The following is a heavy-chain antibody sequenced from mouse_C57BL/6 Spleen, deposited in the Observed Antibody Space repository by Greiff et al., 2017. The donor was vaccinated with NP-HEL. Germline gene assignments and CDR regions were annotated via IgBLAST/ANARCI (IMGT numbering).Heavy chain of an antibody. CDR2: IDPSDSGT. CDR1: GYTFTSYW. CDR3: AKYGSFYSMDY. D-gene: IGHD1-1*01. V-gene: IGHV1-52*01. Sequence: VQLQQPGAELVRPGSSVKLSCKASGYTFTSYWMHWVKQRPIQGLEWIGNIDPSDSGTHYNQKFKDKATLTVDKSSSTAYMQLSSLTSEDSAVFYYAKYGSFYSMDYWGQGTSVTVSS. J-gene: IGHJ4*01.